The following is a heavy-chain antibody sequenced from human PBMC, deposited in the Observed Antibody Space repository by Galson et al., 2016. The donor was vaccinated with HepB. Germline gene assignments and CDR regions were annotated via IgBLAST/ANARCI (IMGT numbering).Heavy chain of an antibody. J-gene: IGHJ4*02. CDR1: GFTFSDAW. Sequence: SLRLSCAASGFTFSDAWMSWVRQAPGKGLEWVGRIKTRRFGGTTEYSSPVRGRFTISRDDSTNTLFLQMNSLKTEDTAIYYCATDIDIRAAGTPFDYWGQGTLVTVSS. D-gene: IGHD3-16*02. V-gene: IGHV3-15*01. CDR3: ATDIDIRAAGTPFDY. CDR2: IKTRRFGGTT.